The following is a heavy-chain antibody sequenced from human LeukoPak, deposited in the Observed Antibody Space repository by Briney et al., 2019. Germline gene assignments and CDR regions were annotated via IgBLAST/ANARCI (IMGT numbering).Heavy chain of an antibody. CDR1: GFTFSRYR. V-gene: IGHV3-74*01. Sequence: GGSLRLSCVASGFTFSRYRMHWVRQVPGKGLVWVSHINSDGRKTDYADSVRGRFTISRDNAKNTLYLQMNRLTVEDTAVYYCGRGMRDYYGLDYWGQGILVTVSS. D-gene: IGHD3-10*01. J-gene: IGHJ4*02. CDR3: GRGMRDYYGLDY. CDR2: INSDGRKT.